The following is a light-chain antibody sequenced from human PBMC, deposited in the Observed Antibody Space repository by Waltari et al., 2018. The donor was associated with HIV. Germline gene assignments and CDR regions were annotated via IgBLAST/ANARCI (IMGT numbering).Light chain of an antibody. V-gene: IGLV2-14*01. CDR1: SRDIGAYHY. CDR2: EVS. J-gene: IGLJ2*01. Sequence: QSALTQPASVSGSPGQSITISCTGTSRDIGAYHYVSWYQQPPGKAPKLMIHEVSNRPSGVSNRFSGSKSGNTASLTISGLQAEDEADYYCSAYGTTSTHVLFGGGTKLTVL. CDR3: SAYGTTSTHVL.